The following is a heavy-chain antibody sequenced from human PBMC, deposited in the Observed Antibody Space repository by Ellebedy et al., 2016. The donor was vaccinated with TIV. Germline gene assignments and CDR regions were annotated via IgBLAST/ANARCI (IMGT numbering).Heavy chain of an antibody. V-gene: IGHV4-34*01. CDR2: INYSGST. J-gene: IGHJ6*02. CDR1: GGSFSGYY. D-gene: IGHD4-17*01. Sequence: SETLSLTCAVYGGSFSGYYWSWIRQPPGKGLEWIGEINYSGSTNYNPSLKSRVTISVDTSKNQFSLKLSSVTAADTAVYYCARLRHDYGDHTKSYYYYGMDVWGQGTTVTVSS. CDR3: ARLRHDYGDHTKSYYYYGMDV.